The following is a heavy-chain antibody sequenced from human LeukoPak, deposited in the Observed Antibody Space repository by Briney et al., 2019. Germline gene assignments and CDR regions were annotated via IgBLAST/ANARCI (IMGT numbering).Heavy chain of an antibody. V-gene: IGHV3-23*01. J-gene: IGHJ4*02. CDR3: AKEYTGTFSPFPSYFDN. D-gene: IGHD1-26*01. CDR2: ISGIGRST. CDR1: GFALSSYA. Sequence: SGGSLRLSCAASGFALSSYAMSWVRQAPGKGLEWVSTISGIGRSTYYADSVKGRFIISRDDAKNTLYLQMNSLRAEDTAIYYCAKEYTGTFSPFPSYFDNWGQGTLVTVSS.